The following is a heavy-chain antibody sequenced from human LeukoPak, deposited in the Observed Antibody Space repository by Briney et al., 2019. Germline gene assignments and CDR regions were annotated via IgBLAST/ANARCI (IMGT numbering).Heavy chain of an antibody. Sequence: GGSLRLSCAASGFTFSTYAMSWVRLAPGKGLEWVSGISGSGGSTYYADSVKGRFTSSRDNSNNTLYVQMNSLRVEDTAVYYCAKSGGLSGSGRLAMDVWGQGTAVTVSS. CDR3: AKSGGLSGSGRLAMDV. CDR2: ISGSGGST. J-gene: IGHJ6*02. V-gene: IGHV3-23*01. CDR1: GFTFSTYA. D-gene: IGHD3-10*01.